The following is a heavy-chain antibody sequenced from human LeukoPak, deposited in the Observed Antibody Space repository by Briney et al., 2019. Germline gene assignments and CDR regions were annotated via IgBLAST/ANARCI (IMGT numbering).Heavy chain of an antibody. D-gene: IGHD2-2*01. CDR2: TNARGDT. V-gene: IGHV4-34*01. Sequence: SETLSLNCAVYGWSFNDYYWNWIRQPPGKGLEWIGETNARGDTNFNPSLKSRVTISVDTSKSQFSLRLTSMIAADTAVYYCARGQVPAARGYNWFDPWGQGTLVTVSS. J-gene: IGHJ5*02. CDR3: ARGQVPAARGYNWFDP. CDR1: GWSFNDYY.